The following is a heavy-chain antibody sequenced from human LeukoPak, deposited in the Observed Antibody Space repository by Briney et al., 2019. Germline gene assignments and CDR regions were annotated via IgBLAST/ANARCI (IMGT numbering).Heavy chain of an antibody. CDR3: ASQRRWWELLSAFDI. CDR2: IYYSGST. D-gene: IGHD1-26*01. CDR1: GGSISSGDYY. V-gene: IGHV4-30-4*08. Sequence: SETLSLTCTVPGGSISSGDYYWSWIRQPPGKGLEWIGYIYYSGSTYYNPSLKSRVTISVDTSKNQFSLKLSSVTAADTAVYYCASQRRWWELLSAFDIWGQGTMVTVSS. J-gene: IGHJ3*02.